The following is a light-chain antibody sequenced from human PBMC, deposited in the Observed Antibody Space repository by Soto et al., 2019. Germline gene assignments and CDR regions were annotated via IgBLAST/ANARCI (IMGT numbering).Light chain of an antibody. J-gene: IGLJ2*01. CDR3: CSYAGYYTVV. CDR1: DSDVGYYNY. Sequence: QSALTQPRSVSGSPGQAVTISCSGSDSDVGYYNYVSWYQQHPGKAPNLMIYDVTNSPSGVPDRFSAAKSGNTSSLTISGLQAEDEADYYCCSYAGYYTVVFGGGTKLTVL. CDR2: DVT. V-gene: IGLV2-11*01.